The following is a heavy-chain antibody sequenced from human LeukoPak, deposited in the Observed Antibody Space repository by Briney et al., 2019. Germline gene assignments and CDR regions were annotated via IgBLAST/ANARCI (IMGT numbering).Heavy chain of an antibody. CDR1: GGSISSYY. J-gene: IGHJ4*02. CDR2: IYTSGST. Sequence: PSETLSLTCTVSGGSISSYYWSWIRQPAGKGLEWIGRIYTSGSTNYNPSLKSRVTMSVDTSKNQFSLKLSSVTAADTAVYYCAREGYYYDSSGYQFDYWGQGTLVTVSS. V-gene: IGHV4-4*07. D-gene: IGHD3-22*01. CDR3: AREGYYYDSSGYQFDY.